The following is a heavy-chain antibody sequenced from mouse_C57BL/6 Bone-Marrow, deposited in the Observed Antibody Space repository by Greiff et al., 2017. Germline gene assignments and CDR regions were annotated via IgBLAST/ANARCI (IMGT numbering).Heavy chain of an antibody. J-gene: IGHJ3*01. CDR3: ARGDPLAY. CDR1: GYTFTDYY. V-gene: IGHV1-26*01. Sequence: EVKLQQSGPELVKPGASVKISCKASGYTFTDYYMNWVKQSHGKGLEWIGDINPNNGGTSYNQKFKGKATLTVAKSSSTAYMELSSLTSEDSAVYFWARGDPLAYWGQGTLVTVSA. CDR2: INPNNGGT. D-gene: IGHD3-3*01.